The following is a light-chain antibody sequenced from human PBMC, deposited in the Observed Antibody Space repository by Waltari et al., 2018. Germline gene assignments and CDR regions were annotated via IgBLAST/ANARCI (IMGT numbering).Light chain of an antibody. CDR3: QQYNSYPYT. J-gene: IGKJ2*01. CDR1: QSISSW. CDR2: KAS. Sequence: DIQMTQSPSTLSASVGDRVTITCRASQSISSWLAWYQQKPGKAPKLLIYKASSLERGVPTRVSGSGSGTEFTLTISSLQPDDFATYYCQQYNSYPYTFGQGTKLEIK. V-gene: IGKV1-5*03.